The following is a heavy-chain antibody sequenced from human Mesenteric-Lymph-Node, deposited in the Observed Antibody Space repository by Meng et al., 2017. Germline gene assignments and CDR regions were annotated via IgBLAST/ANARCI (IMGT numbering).Heavy chain of an antibody. CDR1: GYTFTSQA. CDR3: ASRGRSGYHYYFDY. D-gene: IGHD3-3*01. Sequence: QGQLLRSWSELKKPAASVTVSCKASGYTFTSQAINCARQPPGQGLLWMGGIIPIFGAANYAQKFQGRVTITADKSTSTAYMELSTQVAEGTAVYYCASRGRSGYHYYFDYWGQGTLVTVSS. J-gene: IGHJ4*02. V-gene: IGHV1-69*06. CDR2: IIPIFGAA.